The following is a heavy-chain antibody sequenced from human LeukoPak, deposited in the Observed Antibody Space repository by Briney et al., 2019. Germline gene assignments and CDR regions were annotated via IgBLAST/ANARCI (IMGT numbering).Heavy chain of an antibody. CDR1: GYTFTGYF. D-gene: IGHD1-26*01. CDR3: ARFSGSSNFDY. CDR2: ISPDSGGT. J-gene: IGHJ4*02. Sequence: ASVKVSCKASGYTFTGYFMHWVRQAPGQGLEWMGWISPDSGGTNYAQKFQGRVTMTRDTSISTAYMELSRLRSDDTAVYYCARFSGSSNFDYWAREPWSPSPQ. V-gene: IGHV1-2*02.